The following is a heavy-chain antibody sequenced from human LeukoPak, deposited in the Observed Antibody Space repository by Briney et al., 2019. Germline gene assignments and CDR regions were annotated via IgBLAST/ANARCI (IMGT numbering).Heavy chain of an antibody. CDR1: AASIRSHS. D-gene: IGHD3-22*01. J-gene: IGHJ5*02. Sequence: PSETLSLTCTVSAASIRSHSWSWIRQPPGKGLEWLGYIYYSGSTYYNPSLKSRVTISVDTSKNQFSLKLTPVTAADTAVYYCARDRRAGQSGYWFDPWGQGTLVTVSS. V-gene: IGHV4-59*11. CDR2: IYYSGST. CDR3: ARDRRAGQSGYWFDP.